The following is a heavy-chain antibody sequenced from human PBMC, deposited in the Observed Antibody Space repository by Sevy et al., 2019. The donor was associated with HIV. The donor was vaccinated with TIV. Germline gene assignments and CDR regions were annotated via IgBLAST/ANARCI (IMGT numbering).Heavy chain of an antibody. Sequence: SETRSLTCTVSGGSVSSSSYYWGWIRQPPGKGLDWIGSIYDSGSTYYNPSLKSRVTISVDTSKNQFSLKVRSVTAADTAVYYCAREGPRIAQFDYWGQGALVTVSS. CDR1: GGSVSSSSYY. J-gene: IGHJ4*02. CDR3: AREGPRIAQFDY. D-gene: IGHD6-13*01. V-gene: IGHV4-39*02. CDR2: IYDSGST.